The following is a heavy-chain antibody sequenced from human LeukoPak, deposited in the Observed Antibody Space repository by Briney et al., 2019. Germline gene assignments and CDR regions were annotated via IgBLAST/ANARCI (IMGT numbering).Heavy chain of an antibody. V-gene: IGHV1-69-2*01. CDR2: VDPEDGET. Sequence: ASVKDSCKVSGYTFTDYYMHWVQQAPGKGLEWMGLVDPEDGETIYAEKFQGRVTVTADTSTDTAYMELSSLRSEDTAVYYCATDISVVVVAAGKFDPWGQGTLVTVSS. J-gene: IGHJ5*02. CDR1: GYTFTDYY. D-gene: IGHD2-15*01. CDR3: ATDISVVVVAAGKFDP.